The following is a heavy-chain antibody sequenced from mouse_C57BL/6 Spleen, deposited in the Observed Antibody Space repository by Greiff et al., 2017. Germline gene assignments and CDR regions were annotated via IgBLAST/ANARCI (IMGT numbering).Heavy chain of an antibody. Sequence: QVQLQQSGAELARPGASVKLSCKASGYTFTSYGISWVKQRTGQGLEWIGEIYPRSGNTYYNEKFKGKATLTADKSSSTAYMELRSLTSEDSAVYFCARLSTTVVAHWYFDVWGTGTTVTVSS. CDR1: GYTFTSYG. CDR2: IYPRSGNT. J-gene: IGHJ1*03. CDR3: ARLSTTVVAHWYFDV. V-gene: IGHV1-81*01. D-gene: IGHD1-1*01.